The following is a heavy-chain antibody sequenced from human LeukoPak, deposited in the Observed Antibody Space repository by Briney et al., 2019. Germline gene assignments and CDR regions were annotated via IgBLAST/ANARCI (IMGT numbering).Heavy chain of an antibody. Sequence: SETLSLTCTVSGGSISSYYWNWIRQPPGKGLEWIGCIFYTGSIHYSPSLKSRVTISVDTSKNQFSLKLSSVTAADTAVYYCARERTFSSGYYGWFDPWGQGTLVTVSS. D-gene: IGHD3-22*01. CDR3: ARERTFSSGYYGWFDP. V-gene: IGHV4-59*01. CDR2: IFYTGSI. J-gene: IGHJ5*02. CDR1: GGSISSYY.